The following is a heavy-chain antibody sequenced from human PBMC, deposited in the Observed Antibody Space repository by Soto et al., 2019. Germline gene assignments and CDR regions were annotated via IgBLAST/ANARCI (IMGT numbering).Heavy chain of an antibody. CDR1: GFTLSGYA. CDR3: ARRARPDFYYMDV. Sequence: EVQLAESGGGLAQPGGSLRLSCAASGFTLSGYAMDWVRQAPGKGLEYVSGISSNGVGTYYANSVQGRFTISRDNSKXXXXXXXXXXXXXXMAVYYCARRARPDFYYMDVWGKGTTVTVSS. V-gene: IGHV3-64*01. CDR2: ISSNGVGT. D-gene: IGHD3-10*01. J-gene: IGHJ6*03.